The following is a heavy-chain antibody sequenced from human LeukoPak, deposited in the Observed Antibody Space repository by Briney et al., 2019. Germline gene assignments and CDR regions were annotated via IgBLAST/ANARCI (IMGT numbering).Heavy chain of an antibody. CDR2: INSDGSST. CDR1: GFTFSSYW. Sequence: GGSLRLSCAASGFTFSSYWMHWVRPAPGKGLVWVSRINSDGSSTSYADSVKGRFTISRDNAKNTLYLQMNSLRAEDTAVYYCARGDYSSGWYNYYYGMDVWGKGTTVTVSS. J-gene: IGHJ6*04. D-gene: IGHD6-19*01. V-gene: IGHV3-74*01. CDR3: ARGDYSSGWYNYYYGMDV.